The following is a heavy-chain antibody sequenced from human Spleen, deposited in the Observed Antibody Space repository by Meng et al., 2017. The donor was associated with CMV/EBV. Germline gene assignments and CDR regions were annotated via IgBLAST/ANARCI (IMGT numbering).Heavy chain of an antibody. Sequence: QPPGKALEWLPLIFWDEDERYSPSLKSRLTITKDTSKNQVVLTMTNMDPVDTATYYCEHTRRGRVYDPYWFDPWGQGTLVTVSS. D-gene: IGHD3-3*01. CDR2: IFWDEDE. V-gene: IGHV2-5*02. CDR3: EHTRRGRVYDPYWFDP. J-gene: IGHJ5*02.